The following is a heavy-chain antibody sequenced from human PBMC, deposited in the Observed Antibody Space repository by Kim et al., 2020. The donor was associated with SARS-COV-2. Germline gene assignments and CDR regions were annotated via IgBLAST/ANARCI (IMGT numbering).Heavy chain of an antibody. D-gene: IGHD6-13*01. CDR2: ISTTDDYI. CDR1: GFTYNEYS. Sequence: GGSLRLSCAVSGFTYNEYSINWVRQAPGKGLEWVSSISTTDDYIYYADSVKGRFTISRDSAKKSGSLQMNSLRAEDAAVYFCVYSSSWYIGRGDYWGQGTLVTVSS. CDR3: VYSSSWYIGRGDY. J-gene: IGHJ4*02. V-gene: IGHV3-21*01.